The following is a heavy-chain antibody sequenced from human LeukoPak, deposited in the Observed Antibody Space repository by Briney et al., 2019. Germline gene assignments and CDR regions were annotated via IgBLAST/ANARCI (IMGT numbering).Heavy chain of an antibody. V-gene: IGHV3-23*01. CDR1: GFTFSSYA. J-gene: IGHJ4*02. CDR3: AKDSSIHLNYDFWSGYSRFDY. D-gene: IGHD3-3*01. Sequence: GGSLRLSCAASGFTFSSYAMSWVRQAPGKGLELVSAISGSGGSTYYADSVKGRFTISRDNSKNTLYLQMNSLRAEDTAVYYCAKDSSIHLNYDFWSGYSRFDYWGQGTLVTVSS. CDR2: ISGSGGST.